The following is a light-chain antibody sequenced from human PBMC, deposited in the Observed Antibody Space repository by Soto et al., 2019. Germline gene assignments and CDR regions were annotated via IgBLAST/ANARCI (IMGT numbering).Light chain of an antibody. CDR2: AAS. CDR3: QLFGSSPLYT. Sequence: EIVLTQSPGTLSLSPGERATLSCRASQSVSSSYLNWYQQKPGQAPRVLIYAASSRATGIPDRFSGSGSGTDFTLTISRLEPEDFAVYYCQLFGSSPLYTFGQGTKLEIK. V-gene: IGKV3-20*01. CDR1: QSVSSSY. J-gene: IGKJ2*01.